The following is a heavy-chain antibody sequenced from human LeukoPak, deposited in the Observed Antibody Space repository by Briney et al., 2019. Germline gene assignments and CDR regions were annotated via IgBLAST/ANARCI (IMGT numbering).Heavy chain of an antibody. CDR1: GFTFSSYS. CDR2: ISNSGSTI. CDR3: ARTGIPAAGPRNWFDA. D-gene: IGHD6-13*01. J-gene: IGHJ5*02. V-gene: IGHV3-48*04. Sequence: GGSLRLSCAASGFTFSSYSMHWVRQAPGKGLEWVSYISNSGSTIYYADSVKGRFTISRDNAKNSLYLQMNSLRAEDTAVYYCARTGIPAAGPRNWFDAWGQGTLVTVSS.